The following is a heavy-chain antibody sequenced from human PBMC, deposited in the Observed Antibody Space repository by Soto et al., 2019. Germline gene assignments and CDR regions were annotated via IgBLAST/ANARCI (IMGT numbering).Heavy chain of an antibody. V-gene: IGHV4-39*01. Sequence: QLQLQESGPGLVKPSETLSLTCTVSGGSISSSSYYWGWIRQPPGKGLEWIGSIYYSGSTYYNPSLKRRVHISVETSKNQFSPKQRQVNAADPAVYYCGRRETRKEYDGYAFDIWGQGTMVTVSS. CDR1: GGSISSSSYY. CDR3: GRRETRKEYDGYAFDI. CDR2: IYYSGST. D-gene: IGHD1-26*01. J-gene: IGHJ3*02.